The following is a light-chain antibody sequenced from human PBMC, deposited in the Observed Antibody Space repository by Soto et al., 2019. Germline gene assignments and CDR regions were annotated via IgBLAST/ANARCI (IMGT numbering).Light chain of an antibody. J-gene: IGKJ5*01. CDR3: QQYNSWRQIT. CDR1: QSIRIN. CDR2: GAS. V-gene: IGKV3-15*01. Sequence: EIVMTQSPATLSVSPGERATLSCRASQSIRINVGWYQQRPGQAPRLLIYGASTRATGIPARLSGSGSGTELTLTISSLDSADSAVYYCQQYNSWRQITFGQGTRLEIK.